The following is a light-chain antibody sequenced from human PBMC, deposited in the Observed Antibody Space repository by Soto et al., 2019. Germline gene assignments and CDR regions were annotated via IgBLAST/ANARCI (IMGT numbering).Light chain of an antibody. CDR3: QSYDTSLIAHVV. V-gene: IGLV1-40*01. CDR2: GNS. Sequence: QSVLTQPPSVSGAPGQRVTISCTGSSSNIGAGYDVHWYQQLPGTAPKLLISGNSDRPSGVPDRFSGSKSGTSASLAITGLQAEDEADYYCQSYDTSLIAHVVFGGGTKLTVL. J-gene: IGLJ2*01. CDR1: SSNIGAGYD.